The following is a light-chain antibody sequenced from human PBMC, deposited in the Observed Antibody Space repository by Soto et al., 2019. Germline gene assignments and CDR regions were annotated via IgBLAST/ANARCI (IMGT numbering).Light chain of an antibody. Sequence: DIQMTQSPSTLSASVGDRVTITCRASQSISSWLAWYQQKPGKAPKLLIYKAFSLESGVPSRFSGSGSGTEFTLTISSLQPDDFATYSDQQYNSYPWTFGQGTKVEIK. J-gene: IGKJ1*01. CDR2: KAF. CDR3: QQYNSYPWT. CDR1: QSISSW. V-gene: IGKV1-5*03.